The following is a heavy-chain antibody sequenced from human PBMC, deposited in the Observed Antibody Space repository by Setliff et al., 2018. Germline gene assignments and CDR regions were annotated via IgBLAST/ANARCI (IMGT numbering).Heavy chain of an antibody. CDR3: ARGGTFRYFDF. Sequence: SETLSLTCTVSDGSLSTYYWSWIRQPPGKGLELIGYVYYSGTANYSPSLRSRLTISVDTSKNQFSLKLRSVTAADTAVYYCARGGTFRYFDFWGQGAPVTVSS. D-gene: IGHD5-12*01. V-gene: IGHV4-59*01. CDR2: VYYSGTA. J-gene: IGHJ4*02. CDR1: DGSLSTYY.